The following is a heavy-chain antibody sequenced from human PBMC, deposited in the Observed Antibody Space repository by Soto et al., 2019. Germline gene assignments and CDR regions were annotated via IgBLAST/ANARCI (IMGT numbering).Heavy chain of an antibody. CDR2: ISTNGGST. CDR1: GFTFSIYA. CDR3: ARREWDLPRSFAY. Sequence: PGGSLRLSCSASGFTFSIYAMHWVRQAPGKGLEYVSSISTNGGSTEYADSVKGRFTISRDNSKNTVYLQMSSLRVEDTAVYYCARREWDLPRSFAYWGQGTLVTVSS. D-gene: IGHD1-26*01. V-gene: IGHV3-64D*06. J-gene: IGHJ4*02.